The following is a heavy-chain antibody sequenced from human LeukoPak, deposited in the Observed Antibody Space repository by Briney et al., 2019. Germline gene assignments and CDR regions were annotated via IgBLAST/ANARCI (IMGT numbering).Heavy chain of an antibody. CDR1: GGTLSSYA. V-gene: IGHV1-69*05. Sequence: SSVKVSCKASGGTLSSYAISWVRQAPGQGLEWMGRIIPIFGTANYAQKFQGRVTITTDESTSTAYMELSSLRSEDTAVYYCARDPRYSSSWYWFDPWGQGTLVTVSS. CDR2: IIPIFGTA. CDR3: ARDPRYSSSWYWFDP. J-gene: IGHJ5*02. D-gene: IGHD6-13*01.